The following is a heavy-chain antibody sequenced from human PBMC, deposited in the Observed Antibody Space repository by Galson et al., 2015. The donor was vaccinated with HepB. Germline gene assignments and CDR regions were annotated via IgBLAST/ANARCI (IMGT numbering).Heavy chain of an antibody. CDR3: VKDFISFNGVYGPFEI. CDR1: GFPFSEYA. Sequence: SLRLSCAASGFPFSEYAMNWVRQTPGKGLEWVSHIGGDGIGKDYADSVKGRFSITRDNSKNTMYLQMNSLRVEDTAIYYCVKDFISFNGVYGPFEIWGQGAMVTVSS. CDR2: IGGDGIGK. D-gene: IGHD2-8*01. V-gene: IGHV3-23*01. J-gene: IGHJ3*02.